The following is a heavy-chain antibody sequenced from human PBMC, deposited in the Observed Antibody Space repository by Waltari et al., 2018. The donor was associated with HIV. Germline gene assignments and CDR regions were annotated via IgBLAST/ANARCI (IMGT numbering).Heavy chain of an antibody. CDR2: ISGSGGTT. CDR1: GFRFNKFA. CDR3: AKAVMETAVSSPVDC. J-gene: IGHJ4*02. D-gene: IGHD5-18*01. Sequence: EGQLVESGGGLVKPGGSLRLSCTASGFRFNKFALCWARQAPGKGVEWVSVISGSGGTTYYADSVKGRFTVSRDNFKNTVYLQMDSLRAGDTAIYCCAKAVMETAVSSPVDCWGQGALVTVSS. V-gene: IGHV3-23*04.